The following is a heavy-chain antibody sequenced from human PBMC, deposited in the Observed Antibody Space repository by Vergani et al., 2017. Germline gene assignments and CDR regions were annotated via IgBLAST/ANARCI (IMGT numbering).Heavy chain of an antibody. J-gene: IGHJ3*02. D-gene: IGHD5-24*01. CDR2: ISNSGNTI. V-gene: IGHV3-48*01. CDR1: GFTFGSYS. Sequence: EVQLVESGGGLVKPGGSLRLSCVASGFTFGSYSMNWVRQAPGKGLEWVSYISNSGNTIEYADSVKGRFSISRDNAKSSLFLQMDSLRAEDTVVYYCARDHRDYNNYPGTFDIWGQGSMVTVSS. CDR3: ARDHRDYNNYPGTFDI.